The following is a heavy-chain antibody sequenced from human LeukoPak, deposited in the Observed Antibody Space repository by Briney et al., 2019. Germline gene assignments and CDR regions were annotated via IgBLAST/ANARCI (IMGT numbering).Heavy chain of an antibody. CDR3: AREGLEPASEG. D-gene: IGHD1-1*01. J-gene: IGHJ4*02. CDR1: GFTFSSYS. V-gene: IGHV3-21*01. Sequence: RGSLRLSCAASGFTFSSYSMNWVRQAPGKGLEWVSSISSSSSYIYYADSVKGRFTISRDNAKNSLYLQMNSLRAEDTAVYYCAREGLEPASEGWGQGTLVTVSS. CDR2: ISSSSSYI.